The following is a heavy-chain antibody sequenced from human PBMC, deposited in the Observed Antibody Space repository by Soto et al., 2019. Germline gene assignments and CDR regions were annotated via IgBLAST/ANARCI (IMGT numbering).Heavy chain of an antibody. Sequence: ASVKVSCKASGYTFTSYGISWVRQAPGQGLEWMGWISAYNGNTNYAQKLQGRVTMTTDTSTSTAYMELRSLRSDDTAVYYCARARLPYCSGGSCYYVYWGQGTLVTVSS. V-gene: IGHV1-18*01. D-gene: IGHD2-15*01. J-gene: IGHJ4*02. CDR1: GYTFTSYG. CDR2: ISAYNGNT. CDR3: ARARLPYCSGGSCYYVY.